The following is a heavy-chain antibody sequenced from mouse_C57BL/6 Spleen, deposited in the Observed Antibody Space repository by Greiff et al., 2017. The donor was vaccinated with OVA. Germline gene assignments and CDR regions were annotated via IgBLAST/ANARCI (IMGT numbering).Heavy chain of an antibody. D-gene: IGHD1-1*01. Sequence: VQLQQSGPELVKPGASVKISCKASGYSFTSYYIHWVKQRPGQGLEWIGWIYPGSGNTKYNEKFKGKATLTADTSSSTAYMQLSSLTSEDSAVYYCARSYGSSYGWFAYWGQGTLVTVSA. J-gene: IGHJ3*01. CDR1: GYSFTSYY. CDR2: IYPGSGNT. V-gene: IGHV1-66*01. CDR3: ARSYGSSYGWFAY.